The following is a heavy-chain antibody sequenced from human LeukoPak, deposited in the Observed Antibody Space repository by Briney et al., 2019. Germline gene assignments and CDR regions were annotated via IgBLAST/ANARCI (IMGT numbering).Heavy chain of an antibody. CDR3: ARDLCSSTSCLRYNWFDP. CDR1: GGTFSSYA. V-gene: IGHV1-69*04. J-gene: IGHJ5*02. Sequence: SVKVSCKASGGTFSSYAISWVRQAPGQGLEWMGRIIPILGIANYAQKFQGRVTITADKSTSTAYMELSSLRSEDTAVYYCARDLCSSTSCLRYNWFDPWGQGTLVTVST. CDR2: IIPILGIA. D-gene: IGHD2-2*01.